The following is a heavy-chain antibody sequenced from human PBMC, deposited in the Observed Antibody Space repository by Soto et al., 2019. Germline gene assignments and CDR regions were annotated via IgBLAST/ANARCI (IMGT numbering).Heavy chain of an antibody. D-gene: IGHD1-1*01. CDR3: ARVNPGNNLYYYYGLDV. V-gene: IGHV3-30-3*01. CDR1: GFNFDTFA. CDR2: ISYDGYNT. J-gene: IGHJ6*02. Sequence: QVHLVESGGSVVQHGRSLRLSCAASGFNFDTFAIHWVRQTPGKVLEWVALISYDGYNTYYADSVKGRFTISRDNSKNTLYLQMTNLRPDDTGVYYCARVNPGNNLYYYYGLDVWGQGTSVTVSS.